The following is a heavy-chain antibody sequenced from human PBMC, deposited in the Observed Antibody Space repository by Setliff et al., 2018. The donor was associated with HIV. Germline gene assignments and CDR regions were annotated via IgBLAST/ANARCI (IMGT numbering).Heavy chain of an antibody. J-gene: IGHJ3*02. D-gene: IGHD3-16*01. CDR2: ITPFNGNT. Sequence: SVKVSCKASGYTFTYRYLHWVRQAPGQALEWMRWITPFNGNTNYAQKFQDRVTITRDRSMSTAYMELSSLRSEDTAMYYCASRNMGSGFPQGENAFDIWGQGTMVTVSS. V-gene: IGHV1-45*02. CDR3: ASRNMGSGFPQGENAFDI. CDR1: GYTFTYRY.